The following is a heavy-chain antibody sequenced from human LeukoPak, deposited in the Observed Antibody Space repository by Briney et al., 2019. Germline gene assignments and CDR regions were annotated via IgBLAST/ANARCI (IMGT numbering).Heavy chain of an antibody. CDR1: GGSISSYY. D-gene: IGHD6-19*01. CDR2: IYYSGST. CDR3: ARDPYSSTRFDY. J-gene: IGHJ4*02. Sequence: PETLSLTCTVSGGSISSYYWSWIRQPPGKGLEWIGYIYYSGSTNYNPSLKSRVTISVDTSKNQFSLKLSSVTAADTAVYYCARDPYSSTRFDYWGQGTLVTVSS. V-gene: IGHV4-59*01.